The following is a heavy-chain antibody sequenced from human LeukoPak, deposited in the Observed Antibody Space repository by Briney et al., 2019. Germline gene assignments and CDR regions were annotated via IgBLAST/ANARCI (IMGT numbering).Heavy chain of an antibody. CDR2: INHSGST. V-gene: IGHV4-34*01. D-gene: IGHD3-22*01. J-gene: IGHJ4*02. CDR1: GGSFSGYY. Sequence: SETLSLTCAVYGGSFSGYYWSWIRQPPGKGLEWIGEINHSGSTNYNPSLKSRVTISVDTSKNQFSLKLSSVTAADTAVYYCARAGRATMIVVVFDYWGQGTLVTVSS. CDR3: ARAGRATMIVVVFDY.